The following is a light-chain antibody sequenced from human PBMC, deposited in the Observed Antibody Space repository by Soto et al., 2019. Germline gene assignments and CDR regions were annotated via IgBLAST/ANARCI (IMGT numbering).Light chain of an antibody. CDR1: SSNIGAGYNY. CDR2: EVS. J-gene: IGLJ1*01. Sequence: QSVLAQPPSVSGAPGQKVTISCTGSSSNIGAGYNYVSWYQHHPGKAPKLMIYEVSNRPSGISSRFSGSKSGNTASLTISGLQAEDEADYYCSSYTTSNTLVFGTGTKVTVL. CDR3: SSYTTSNTLV. V-gene: IGLV2-14*01.